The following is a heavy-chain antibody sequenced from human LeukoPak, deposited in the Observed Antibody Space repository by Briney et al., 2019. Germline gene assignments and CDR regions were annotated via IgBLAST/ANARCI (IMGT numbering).Heavy chain of an antibody. Sequence: VASVKVSCKASGYTFTSYAMHWVRRAPGQRLEWMGWIYGGNGNTKYSQKFQGRVSITRDTSASTVYMELSSLGSEDTAVYYCARGWGGDCYHVHWGQGTLVTVSS. CDR3: ARGWGGDCYHVH. CDR1: GYTFTSYA. D-gene: IGHD2-21*02. J-gene: IGHJ4*02. CDR2: IYGGNGNT. V-gene: IGHV1-3*01.